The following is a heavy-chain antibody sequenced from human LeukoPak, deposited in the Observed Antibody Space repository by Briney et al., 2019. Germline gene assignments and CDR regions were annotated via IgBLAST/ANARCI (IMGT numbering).Heavy chain of an antibody. CDR2: INPSGGST. CDR1: GYTFTSYY. D-gene: IGHD4-17*01. V-gene: IGHV1-46*01. Sequence: ASVKVSCKASGYTFTSYYMHWVRQAPGQELEWMGIINPSGGSTSYAQKFQGRVTMTRDTSISTAYMELSRLRSDDTAVYYCARADGDYYYYMDVWGKGTTVTISS. CDR3: ARADGDYYYYMDV. J-gene: IGHJ6*03.